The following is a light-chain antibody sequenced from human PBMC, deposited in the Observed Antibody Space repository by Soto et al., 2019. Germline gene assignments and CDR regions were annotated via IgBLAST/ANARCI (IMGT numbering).Light chain of an antibody. CDR3: QQYYGTPPYT. CDR1: QSVLYSSNNKNY. V-gene: IGKV4-1*01. J-gene: IGKJ2*01. CDR2: WAS. Sequence: DIVMPQSPDSLAVSLGERATINCKSSQSVLYSSNNKNYLAWYQQKPGQPPKLLIYWASTRESGVPDRFSGSGSGTDFTLTISSLQAEDVAVYYCQQYYGTPPYTFGQGTKLEIK.